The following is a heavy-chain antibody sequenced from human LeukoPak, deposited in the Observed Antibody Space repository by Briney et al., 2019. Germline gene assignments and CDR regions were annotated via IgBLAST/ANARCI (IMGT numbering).Heavy chain of an antibody. D-gene: IGHD6-19*01. J-gene: IGHJ5*02. Sequence: ASVKVSCKASGYTFTSYGISWVRQAPGQGLEWMGWISAYNGNTNYAKKLQGRVTMTTDTSTSTAYMELRSLRSDDTAVYYCARDLEAVAGHNWFDPWGQGTLVTVSS. V-gene: IGHV1-18*01. CDR3: ARDLEAVAGHNWFDP. CDR1: GYTFTSYG. CDR2: ISAYNGNT.